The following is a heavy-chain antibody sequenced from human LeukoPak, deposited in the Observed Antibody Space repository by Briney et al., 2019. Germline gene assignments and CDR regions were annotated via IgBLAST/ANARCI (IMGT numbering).Heavy chain of an antibody. D-gene: IGHD2-15*01. Sequence: ASVTVSCKASGYTFTGYYMHWVRQAPGQGLEWMGWINPNSGGTNYAQKFQGRVTMTRDTSISTAYMELSRLRSDDTAVYYCARVTCSGGSCYSGFALDYWGQGTLVTVSS. CDR3: ARVTCSGGSCYSGFALDY. J-gene: IGHJ4*02. CDR2: INPNSGGT. V-gene: IGHV1-2*02. CDR1: GYTFTGYY.